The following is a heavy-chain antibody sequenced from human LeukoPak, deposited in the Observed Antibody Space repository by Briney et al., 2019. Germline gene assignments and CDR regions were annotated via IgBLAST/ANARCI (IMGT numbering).Heavy chain of an antibody. CDR3: AKTPETYYYDFSGYYYYFDY. CDR2: IGGSGGGT. J-gene: IGHJ4*02. D-gene: IGHD3-22*01. CDR1: GFTFSNYA. V-gene: IGHV3-23*01. Sequence: GXXLRLSCAASGFTFSNYAMSWVRQAQGKGMEWVSAIGGSGGGTYYADPVKGRCTIYRENSKKKVYLQMPGLRAEDTAIYYCAKTPETYYYDFSGYYYYFDYWGQGTLVTVSS.